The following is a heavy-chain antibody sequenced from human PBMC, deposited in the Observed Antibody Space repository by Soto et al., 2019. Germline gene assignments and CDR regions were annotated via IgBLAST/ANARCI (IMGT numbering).Heavy chain of an antibody. D-gene: IGHD6-6*01. V-gene: IGHV3-21*01. CDR1: GFTFRSYS. J-gene: IGHJ6*02. CDR2: ISGTSNDI. CDR3: ATSIAAHLGYYGMDV. Sequence: EVRLVESGGGLVKPGESLRLSCAASGFTFRSYSLNWVRQAPGKGPEWVSSISGTSNDIYYADSVKGRFIISRDNARDSLYLQMYSLSAEDTAIYFCATSIAAHLGYYGMDVWGQGTTVTVSS.